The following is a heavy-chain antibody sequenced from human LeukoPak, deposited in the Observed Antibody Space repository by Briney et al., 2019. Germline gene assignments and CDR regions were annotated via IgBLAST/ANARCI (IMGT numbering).Heavy chain of an antibody. J-gene: IGHJ3*02. CDR3: ARRSTAAAGGAFDI. D-gene: IGHD6-13*01. V-gene: IGHV4-59*01. CDR2: VYYSGST. CDR1: GGSTNSYY. Sequence: SETLSLTCTVSGGSTNSYYWSWIRQPPGKGLEWIGDVYYSGSTNYNPSLKSRVTISVDTSKNQFSVKLSSVAAADTAVYYCARRSTAAAGGAFDIWGQGTMVTVSS.